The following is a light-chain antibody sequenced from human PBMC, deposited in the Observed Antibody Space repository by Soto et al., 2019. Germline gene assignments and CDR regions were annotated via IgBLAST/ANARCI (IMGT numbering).Light chain of an antibody. V-gene: IGKV3-20*01. J-gene: IGKJ1*01. CDR3: QQYGSSLWT. CDR1: QSVSSSY. CDR2: GAS. Sequence: EIVLTQSPCTLSLSPGERATLSCRASQSVSSSYLAWYQQKPGQAPRLLIYGASSRATGIPDRFSGSGSGTDFTLTITRLEPEDFAVYYCQQYGSSLWTLGQGTKVEIK.